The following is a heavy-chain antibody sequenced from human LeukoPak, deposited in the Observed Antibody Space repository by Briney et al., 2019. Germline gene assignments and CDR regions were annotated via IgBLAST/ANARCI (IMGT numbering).Heavy chain of an antibody. CDR3: AREGLGIHDLDY. D-gene: IGHD7-27*01. Sequence: SVKVSCKASGGTFSSYAISWVRQAPGQGLEWMGGIIPIFGTANYAQKFQGRVTITADESTSTAYMELSSLRSEDTAVYYCAREGLGIHDLDYWGQGTLVTVSS. V-gene: IGHV1-69*13. CDR2: IIPIFGTA. CDR1: GGTFSSYA. J-gene: IGHJ4*02.